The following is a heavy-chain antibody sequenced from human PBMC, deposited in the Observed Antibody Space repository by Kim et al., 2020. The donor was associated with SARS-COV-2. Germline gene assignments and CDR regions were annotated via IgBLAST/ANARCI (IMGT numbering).Heavy chain of an antibody. CDR1: GFTFSSYG. D-gene: IGHD2-2*01. CDR2: IWYDGSNK. Sequence: GGSLRLSCAASGFTFSSYGMHWVRQAPGKGLEWVAVIWYDGSNKYYADSVKGRFTISRDNSKNTLYLQMNSLRAEDTAVYYCARYWSLLVPAPQFDPWGQGTLVTVSS. J-gene: IGHJ5*02. V-gene: IGHV3-33*01. CDR3: ARYWSLLVPAPQFDP.